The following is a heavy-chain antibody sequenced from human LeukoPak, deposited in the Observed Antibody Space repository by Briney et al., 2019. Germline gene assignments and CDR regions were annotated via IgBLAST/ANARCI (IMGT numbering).Heavy chain of an antibody. Sequence: PGGSLRLSCAASGFTFSSYGMHWVRQAPGKGLEWVAVISYDGSNKYYADSVKGRFTISRDNSKNTLYLQMNSLRAEDTAVYYCAKERMAVAGGYLDYWGQGTLVTVSS. CDR1: GFTFSSYG. CDR3: AKERMAVAGGYLDY. D-gene: IGHD6-19*01. J-gene: IGHJ4*02. CDR2: ISYDGSNK. V-gene: IGHV3-30*18.